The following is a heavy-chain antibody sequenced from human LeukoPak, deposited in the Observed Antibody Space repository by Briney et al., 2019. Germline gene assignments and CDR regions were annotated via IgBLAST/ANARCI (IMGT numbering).Heavy chain of an antibody. CDR2: ISTGGGST. D-gene: IGHD1-26*01. CDR3: AKPRDSIVGTTTPTRLATLDI. J-gene: IGHJ3*02. Sequence: GGSLRVSCAASGFTFSSNAMSWVRQAPGKGLEWVSAISTGGGSTYYADSVKGRFTISRDNPNNTLYLQMNNLRAEDTAVYYCAKPRDSIVGTTTPTRLATLDIWGQGTMVTVSS. CDR1: GFTFSSNA. V-gene: IGHV3-23*01.